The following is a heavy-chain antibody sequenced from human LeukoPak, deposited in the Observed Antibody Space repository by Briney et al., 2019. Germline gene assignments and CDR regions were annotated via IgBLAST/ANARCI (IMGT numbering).Heavy chain of an antibody. Sequence: GGSLRLSCAASGFTFSSYSMNWVRQAPGKGLEWVSSISSSSSYIYYAASVKGRFTISRDNAKNSLYLQMNSLRAEDTAVYYCARRATTERGHSYGLDYWGQGTLVTVSS. CDR1: GFTFSSYS. J-gene: IGHJ4*02. CDR2: ISSSSSYI. D-gene: IGHD5-18*01. V-gene: IGHV3-21*01. CDR3: ARRATTERGHSYGLDY.